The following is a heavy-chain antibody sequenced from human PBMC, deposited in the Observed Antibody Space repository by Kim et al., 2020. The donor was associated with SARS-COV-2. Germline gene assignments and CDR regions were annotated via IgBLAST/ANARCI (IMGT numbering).Heavy chain of an antibody. CDR3: ARELMITMIVVVTNYFDY. CDR1: GFTFSSDS. CDR2: ISSSSSTI. J-gene: IGHJ4*02. V-gene: IGHV3-48*02. Sequence: GGSLRLSCAASGFTFSSDSMNWVRQAPGKGLEWVSYISSSSSTIYYADSVKGRFTIARDNAKNSLYLQMNSLRDEDTAVYYCARELMITMIVVVTNYFDYWGQGTLVTVSS. D-gene: IGHD3-22*01.